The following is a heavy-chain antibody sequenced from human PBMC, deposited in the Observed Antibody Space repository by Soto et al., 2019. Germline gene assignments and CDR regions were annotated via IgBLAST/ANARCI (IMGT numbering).Heavy chain of an antibody. CDR3: GKVPTFYYYSSGYFFH. D-gene: IGHD3-22*01. J-gene: IGHJ4*02. V-gene: IGHV3-23*01. Sequence: PGGSLRLSCAASGFTFSSYAMSWVRQAPGKGLEWVSAISGSGGSTYYADSVKGRFTISRDNSKNTLYLQMNSLRAEDTAVYYWGKVPTFYYYSSGYFFHWGQGTLVTVSS. CDR2: ISGSGGST. CDR1: GFTFSSYA.